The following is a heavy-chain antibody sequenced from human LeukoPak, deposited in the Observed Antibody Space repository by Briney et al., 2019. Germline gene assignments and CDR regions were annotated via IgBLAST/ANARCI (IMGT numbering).Heavy chain of an antibody. CDR3: ARGGGSGYYHFDY. CDR1: GGSISSGDYY. CDR2: IYYSGST. D-gene: IGHD3-22*01. J-gene: IGHJ4*02. Sequence: PSETLSLTCTVSGGSISSGDYYWSWIRQPPGKGLEWIGYIYYSGSTYYNPSLKSRVTISVDTSKNQFSLKLSSVTAADTAVYYCARGGGSGYYHFDYWGQGTLVTVSS. V-gene: IGHV4-30-4*01.